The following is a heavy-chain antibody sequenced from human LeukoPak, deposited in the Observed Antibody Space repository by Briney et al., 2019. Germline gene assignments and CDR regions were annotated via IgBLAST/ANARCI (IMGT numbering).Heavy chain of an antibody. Sequence: SQTLSLTCSVSGGSIGSGGYYWSWIRQHPGKGLEWIGYIHYSGSTYYNPSLRSRVTISMDTSKNQFSLKLSSVTAADTAVYYCARDYGYYYGSGSYYRFRGQSFDYWGQGTLVTVSS. V-gene: IGHV4-31*03. CDR2: IHYSGST. CDR1: GGSIGSGGYY. CDR3: ARDYGYYYGSGSYYRFRGQSFDY. D-gene: IGHD3-10*01. J-gene: IGHJ4*02.